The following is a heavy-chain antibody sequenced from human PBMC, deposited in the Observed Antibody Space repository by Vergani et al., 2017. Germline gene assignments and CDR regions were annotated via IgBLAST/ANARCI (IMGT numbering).Heavy chain of an antibody. D-gene: IGHD4-17*01. Sequence: VQLVESGGGLVKPGGSLRLSCAASGFTFSDYYMSWIRQAPGKGLEWVSAISGSGGSTYYADSVKGRFTISRDNSKNTLYLQMNSLRAEDTAVYYCAKFSPTGDYNYYYYYGMDVWGQGTTVTVSS. CDR2: ISGSGGST. CDR3: AKFSPTGDYNYYYYYGMDV. CDR1: GFTFSDYY. V-gene: IGHV3-23*04. J-gene: IGHJ6*02.